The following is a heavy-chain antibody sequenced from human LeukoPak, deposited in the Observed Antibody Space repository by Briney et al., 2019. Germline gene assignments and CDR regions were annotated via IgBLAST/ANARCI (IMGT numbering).Heavy chain of an antibody. J-gene: IGHJ4*02. CDR2: INPNSGGT. D-gene: IGHD6-19*01. Sequence: ASVKVSCKASGYTFTGYYMHWVRQAPGQGLEWMGWINPNSGGTNYAQKFQGRVTMTRDTSISTAYMELSRLTSDDAAVYYCARDGAVAGTAYLEYRGQGTLVTVSS. V-gene: IGHV1-2*02. CDR3: ARDGAVAGTAYLEY. CDR1: GYTFTGYY.